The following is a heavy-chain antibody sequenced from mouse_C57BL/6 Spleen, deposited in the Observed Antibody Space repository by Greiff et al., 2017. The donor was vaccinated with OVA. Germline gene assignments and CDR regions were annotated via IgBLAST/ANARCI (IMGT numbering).Heavy chain of an antibody. D-gene: IGHD1-1*01. V-gene: IGHV1-53*01. CDR2: INPSNGGT. CDR3: ARSQTPVITTVVAHFDY. Sequence: QVHVKQSGTELVKPGASVKLSCKASGYTFTSYWMHWVKQRPGQGLEWIGNINPSNGGTNYNEKFKSKATLTVDKSSSTAYMQLSSLTSEDSAVYYCARSQTPVITTVVAHFDYWGQGTTLTVSS. CDR1: GYTFTSYW. J-gene: IGHJ2*01.